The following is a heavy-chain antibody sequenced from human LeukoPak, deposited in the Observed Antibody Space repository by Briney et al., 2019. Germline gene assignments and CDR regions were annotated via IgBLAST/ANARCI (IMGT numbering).Heavy chain of an antibody. D-gene: IGHD2-21*02. Sequence: GGSLRLSGAASGFTFSDYYMSWMRQAPGKGLEWVSDITHTGSHTNYADSVTGRFTVSRDNAKNSLYLQINNLRLEDTAVYYCAREKGPYCGTDCYRYYFDYWGQGTLVTVSS. J-gene: IGHJ4*02. CDR3: AREKGPYCGTDCYRYYFDY. CDR2: ITHTGSHT. CDR1: GFTFSDYY. V-gene: IGHV3-11*05.